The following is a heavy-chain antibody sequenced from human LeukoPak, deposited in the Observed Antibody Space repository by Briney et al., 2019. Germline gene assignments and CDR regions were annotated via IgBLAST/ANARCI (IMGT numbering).Heavy chain of an antibody. V-gene: IGHV3-23*01. J-gene: IGHJ4*02. CDR2: ISGSGGST. CDR1: GFTFSSYA. Sequence: PGGSLRLSCAASGFTFSSYAMSWVRQAPGKGLEWVSAISGSGGSTYYADSVKGRFTISRDNSKNTLYLQMNSLRAEDTAVYYCAKDRDSSGWYNKCWDWGQGTLVTVSS. D-gene: IGHD6-19*01. CDR3: AKDRDSSGWYNKCWD.